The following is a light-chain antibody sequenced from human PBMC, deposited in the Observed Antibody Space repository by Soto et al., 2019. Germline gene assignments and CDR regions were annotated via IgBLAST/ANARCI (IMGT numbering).Light chain of an antibody. Sequence: DIQMTQSPSTLSASVGDRVTITCRASQSISSQLAWYQQKPGKAPKLLIYYASSLESGVPSRFSGSGSGTEFTLTISSLQPDDFAYYYCQQYSCYPRTSGQGPKVEI. CDR3: QQYSCYPRT. CDR1: QSISSQ. CDR2: YAS. V-gene: IGKV1-5*01. J-gene: IGKJ1*01.